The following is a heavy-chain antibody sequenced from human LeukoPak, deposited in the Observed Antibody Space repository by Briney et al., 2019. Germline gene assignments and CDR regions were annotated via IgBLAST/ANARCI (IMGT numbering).Heavy chain of an antibody. D-gene: IGHD3-16*01. Sequence: SETLSLTCAVSGGSFSGYYWSWIRQPPGKGLEWIGEINHSGSTNYNPSLKSRVTISVDTSKNQFSLKLSSVTAADTAVYYCARAHMITSYYYYYYMDVWGKGTTVTVSS. J-gene: IGHJ6*03. CDR3: ARAHMITSYYYYYYMDV. V-gene: IGHV4-34*01. CDR2: INHSGST. CDR1: GGSFSGYY.